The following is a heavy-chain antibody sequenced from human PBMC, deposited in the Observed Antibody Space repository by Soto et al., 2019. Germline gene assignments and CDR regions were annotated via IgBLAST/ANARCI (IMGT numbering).Heavy chain of an antibody. Sequence: QVQLVQSGADVKKPGASVKVFCKTSGYTFSGYFMHWLRQAPGQGLEWMGWMNPNSGGTDYAQNFQGRVSMTWDTSISTAYMELSRLRSDDTAIYYCARGYYSSSWRVLDYWGQGTLVTVSS. V-gene: IGHV1-2*02. CDR2: MNPNSGGT. CDR3: ARGYYSSSWRVLDY. J-gene: IGHJ4*02. CDR1: GYTFSGYF. D-gene: IGHD6-13*01.